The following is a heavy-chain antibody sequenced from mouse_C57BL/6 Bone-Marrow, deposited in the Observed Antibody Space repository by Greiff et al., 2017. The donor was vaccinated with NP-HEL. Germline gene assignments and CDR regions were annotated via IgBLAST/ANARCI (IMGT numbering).Heavy chain of an antibody. CDR1: GYTFTSYW. CDR2: IHPNSGST. V-gene: IGHV1-64*01. J-gene: IGHJ3*01. CDR3: ARGGYYAWFAY. D-gene: IGHD2-3*01. Sequence: QVQLKHPGAELVKPGASVKLSCKASGYTFTSYWMHWVKQRPGQGLEWIGMIHPNSGSTNYNEKFKSKATLTVDKSSSTAYMQLSSLTSEDSAVYYCARGGYYAWFAYWGQGTLVTVSA.